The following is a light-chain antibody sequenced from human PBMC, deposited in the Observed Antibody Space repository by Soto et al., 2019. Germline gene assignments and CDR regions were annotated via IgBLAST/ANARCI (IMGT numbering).Light chain of an antibody. J-gene: IGKJ1*01. Sequence: EIVLTQSPATLSLSPGERATLSCRASQSVSRSLAWYQQKPGQAPRLLIYDASNRATGIPARFSGSGSGTDFSLTIISLEPEDFAVYYCQQYGSSPSWTFGQGTKVEFK. CDR2: DAS. CDR3: QQYGSSPSWT. CDR1: QSVSRS. V-gene: IGKV3-11*01.